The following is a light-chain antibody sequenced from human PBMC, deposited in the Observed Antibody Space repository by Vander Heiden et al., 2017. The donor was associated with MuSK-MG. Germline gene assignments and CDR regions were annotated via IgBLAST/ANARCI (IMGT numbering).Light chain of an antibody. V-gene: IGLV2-14*01. CDR1: SSDVGGYNY. CDR3: SSYTSSSTPYV. CDR2: DVS. J-gene: IGLJ1*01. Sequence: QSALTQPASVSGSPGQSITISCTGTSSDVGGYNYVSWYQQHPGKAPKLMVYDVSNRPSGVSNRFSGSKSGTPASLPISGLQAEDEAVYYCSSYTSSSTPYVFGTGTKVSVL.